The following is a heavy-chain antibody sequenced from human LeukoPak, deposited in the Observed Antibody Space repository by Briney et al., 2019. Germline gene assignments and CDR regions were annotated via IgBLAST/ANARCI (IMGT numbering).Heavy chain of an antibody. V-gene: IGHV3-48*02. CDR3: SRRFDS. J-gene: IGHJ4*02. CDR1: GFTFSDYS. Sequence: GESLRLSCATSGFTFSDYSMNWVRQAPGKGLEWVSYIDGAGDTIYYADSVKGRFTISRDTAKSSLDLQMSSLRDEDTAVYYCSRRFDSWGKGTLVTVSS. CDR2: IDGAGDTI.